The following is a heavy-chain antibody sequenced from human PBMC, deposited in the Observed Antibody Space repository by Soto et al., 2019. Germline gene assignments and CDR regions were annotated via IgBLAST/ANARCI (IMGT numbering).Heavy chain of an antibody. CDR1: GFTFSSYA. J-gene: IGHJ4*02. Sequence: GGSLRLSCAASGFTFSSYAMSWVRQAPGKGLEWVSAISGSGGSTYYADSVKGRFTISRDNSKNTLYLQMNSLRAEDTAVYYCAKYSLYGSGNYYFDYWGQGTLVTVSS. D-gene: IGHD3-10*01. V-gene: IGHV3-23*01. CDR3: AKYSLYGSGNYYFDY. CDR2: ISGSGGST.